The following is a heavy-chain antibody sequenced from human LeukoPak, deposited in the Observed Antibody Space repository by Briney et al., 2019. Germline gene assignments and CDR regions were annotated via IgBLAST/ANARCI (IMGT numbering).Heavy chain of an antibody. D-gene: IGHD6-19*01. V-gene: IGHV3-7*01. CDR2: IKQDGSEK. J-gene: IGHJ4*02. CDR3: ARETGIAVAGTVDY. CDR1: GFTFSSYW. Sequence: GSLRLSCAASGFTFSSYWMSWVRQAPGKGLEWVANIKQDGSEKYYVDSVKGRFTISRDNAKNSLYLQMNSLRAEDTAVYYCARETGIAVAGTVDYWGQGTLVTVSS.